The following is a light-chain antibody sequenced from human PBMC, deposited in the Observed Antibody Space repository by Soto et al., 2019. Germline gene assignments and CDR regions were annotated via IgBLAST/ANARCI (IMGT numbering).Light chain of an antibody. Sequence: AIQLTQSPSSLSASVGDRVTITCRASQGISSALAWYQQKPGKAPKLLIYDASSLDSGVPSRFSGSGSGTDFTLTISSLQPEDFATYYCQQFNSYPPIFTFGPGTKVDIK. CDR1: QGISSA. CDR3: QQFNSYPPIFT. J-gene: IGKJ3*01. CDR2: DAS. V-gene: IGKV1-13*02.